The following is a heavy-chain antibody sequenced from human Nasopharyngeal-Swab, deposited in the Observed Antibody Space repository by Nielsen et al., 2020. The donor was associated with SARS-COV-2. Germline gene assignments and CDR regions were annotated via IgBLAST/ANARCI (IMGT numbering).Heavy chain of an antibody. Sequence: GGSLRLSCAASGFNFSMYGVHWVRQSPGKGRDGVATLSCDARSEFYGDSVRGRFTISRDNYKNTLYVQMNSLRPEDTAVYYCTSDYYDSGGSGHWGQGTLVTVSS. J-gene: IGHJ4*02. CDR2: LSCDARSE. V-gene: IGHV3-30*04. CDR1: GFNFSMYG. CDR3: TSDYYDSGGSGH. D-gene: IGHD3-22*01.